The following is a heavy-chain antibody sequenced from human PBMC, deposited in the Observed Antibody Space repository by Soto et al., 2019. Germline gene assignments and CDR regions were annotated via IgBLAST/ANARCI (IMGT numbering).Heavy chain of an antibody. V-gene: IGHV3-48*01. J-gene: IGHJ4*02. Sequence: GGSLILSCAGSGFTFSSYSMNWVRQAPGKGLEWVSYISSRSSTIYYADSVKGRFTISRDNAKNSLYLQMNSLRPEDTAVYYCARSAIAAAGNLDYWGQGTLVTVSS. CDR1: GFTFSSYS. CDR3: ARSAIAAAGNLDY. D-gene: IGHD6-13*01. CDR2: ISSRSSTI.